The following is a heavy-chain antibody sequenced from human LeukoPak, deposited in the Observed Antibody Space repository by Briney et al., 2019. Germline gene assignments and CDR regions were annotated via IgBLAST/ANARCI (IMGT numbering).Heavy chain of an antibody. D-gene: IGHD3-22*01. V-gene: IGHV3-23*01. J-gene: IGHJ3*02. CDR1: GFTFSNYR. CDR2: ISGSGGST. Sequence: PGGSLRLSCEASGFTFSNYRMHWVRQAPGKGLEWVSAISGSGGSTYYADSVKGRFTISRDNSKNTLYLQMNSLRAEDTAVYYCAKGLLYYDSSGYPAGPGAFDIWGQGTMVTVSS. CDR3: AKGLLYYDSSGYPAGPGAFDI.